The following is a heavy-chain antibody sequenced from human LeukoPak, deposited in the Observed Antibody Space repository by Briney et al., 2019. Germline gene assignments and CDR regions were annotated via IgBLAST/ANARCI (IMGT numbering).Heavy chain of an antibody. J-gene: IGHJ4*02. CDR2: INPNSGGT. V-gene: IGHV1-2*02. Sequence: GASVKVPCKASGYTFTGYYMHWVRQAPGQGLEWMGWINPNSGGTNYAQKFQGRVTMTKDTSISTAYMELSRLRSDDTAVYYCASYVVDRYNYYFDYWGQGTLVTVSS. CDR1: GYTFTGYY. D-gene: IGHD5-24*01. CDR3: ASYVVDRYNYYFDY.